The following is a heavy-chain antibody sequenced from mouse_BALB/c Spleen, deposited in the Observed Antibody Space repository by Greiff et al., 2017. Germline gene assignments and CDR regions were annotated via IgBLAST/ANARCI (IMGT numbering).Heavy chain of an antibody. CDR2: ISYSGST. J-gene: IGHJ1*01. V-gene: IGHV3-2*02. D-gene: IGHD2-4*01. CDR3: ARLSDYLSYWYFEV. Sequence: EVQLVESGPGLVKPSQSLSLTCTVTGYSITSDYAWNWIRQFPGNKLEWMGYISYSGSTSYNPSLKSRISITRDTSKNQFFLQLNSVTTEDTATYYCARLSDYLSYWYFEVWGAGTTVTVSS. CDR1: GYSITSDYA.